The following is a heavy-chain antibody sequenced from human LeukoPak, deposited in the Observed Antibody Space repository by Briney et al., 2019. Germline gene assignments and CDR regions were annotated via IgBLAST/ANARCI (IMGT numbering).Heavy chain of an antibody. Sequence: GASVKVSCKASGYTFTGYYIHWVRQAPGQALEWMGCINPNSGDTKYEQRFQGRVTMTRDTSISTAYMELTRLRSDDAAVYFCARDGSWSSISYSDYWGQGTLVTVSS. CDR1: GYTFTGYY. J-gene: IGHJ4*02. V-gene: IGHV1-2*02. D-gene: IGHD2-2*01. CDR3: ARDGSWSSISYSDY. CDR2: INPNSGDT.